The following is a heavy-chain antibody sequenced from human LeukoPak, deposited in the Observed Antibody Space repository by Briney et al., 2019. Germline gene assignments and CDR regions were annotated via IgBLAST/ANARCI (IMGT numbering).Heavy chain of an antibody. J-gene: IGHJ6*02. CDR2: ISAYNGST. D-gene: IGHD3-3*01. V-gene: IGHV1-18*01. CDR3: AREVMGYDFWSGPLRYYYGMDV. Sequence: GASVKVSCKASGYTFTSYGISWVRQAPGQGLEWMGWISAYNGSTNYAQKLQGRVTMTTDTSTSTAYMELRSLRSDDTAVYYCAREVMGYDFWSGPLRYYYGMDVWGQGTTVTVSS. CDR1: GYTFTSYG.